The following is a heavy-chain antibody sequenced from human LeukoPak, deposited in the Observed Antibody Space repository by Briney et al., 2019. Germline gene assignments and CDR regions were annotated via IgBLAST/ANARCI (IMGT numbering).Heavy chain of an antibody. CDR2: TYSGGRT. CDR1: GFTFSSSA. D-gene: IGHD3-22*01. J-gene: IGHJ4*02. Sequence: GGSLRLSCAVSGFTFSSSAMSWVRQAPGKGLEWVSVTYSGGRTYYADSVKGRFTISRDNSKNTLYLQMNSLRAEDTAVYYCARYFSDSSGYPFYFDYWGQGTLVTVSS. CDR3: ARYFSDSSGYPFYFDY. V-gene: IGHV3-53*01.